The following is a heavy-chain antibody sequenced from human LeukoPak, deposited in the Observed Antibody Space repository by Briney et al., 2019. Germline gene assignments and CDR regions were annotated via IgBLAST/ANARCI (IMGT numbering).Heavy chain of an antibody. D-gene: IGHD4-11*01. CDR1: GFTFSSYA. Sequence: GGSLRLSCAASGFTFSSYAMHWARQAPGKGLEWVAVISYDGSNKYYADSVKGRFTISRDNSKNTLYLQMNSLRAEDTAVYYCARPLQRYYYYGMDVWGQGTTVTVSS. V-gene: IGHV3-30-3*01. J-gene: IGHJ6*02. CDR3: ARPLQRYYYYGMDV. CDR2: ISYDGSNK.